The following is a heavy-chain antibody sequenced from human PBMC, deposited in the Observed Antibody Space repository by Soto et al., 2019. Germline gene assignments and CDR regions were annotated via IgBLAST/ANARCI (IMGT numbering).Heavy chain of an antibody. CDR3: AIDRSYYERSGSYSPRF. Sequence: GGSLRLSCAASGFTFSSYAMNWVRQAPGKGQEWVSAISGSAATTHFADSVKGRFTISRDNSKNTLYLQMNSLRAEDTALYYCAIDRSYYERSGSYSPRFWGQGTLVTVSS. V-gene: IGHV3-23*01. J-gene: IGHJ4*02. CDR2: ISGSAATT. CDR1: GFTFSSYA. D-gene: IGHD3-22*01.